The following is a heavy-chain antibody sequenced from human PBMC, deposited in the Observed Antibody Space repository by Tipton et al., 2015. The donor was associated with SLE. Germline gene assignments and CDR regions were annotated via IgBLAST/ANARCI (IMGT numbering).Heavy chain of an antibody. D-gene: IGHD2-15*01. CDR2: IYYSGST. V-gene: IGHV4-59*12. CDR1: GGSISSYY. CDR3: ARDTLALAGQFDS. J-gene: IGHJ4*02. Sequence: TQSLTCTVSGGSISSYYWSWIRQPPGKGLEWIGYIYYSGSTNYNPSLKSRVTISVDTSKNQFSLKLTSVTAADTAVYYCARDTLALAGQFDSWGQGTLVIVSS.